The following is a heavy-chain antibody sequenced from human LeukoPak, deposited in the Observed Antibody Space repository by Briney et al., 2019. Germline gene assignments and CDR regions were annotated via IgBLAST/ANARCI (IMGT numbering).Heavy chain of an antibody. V-gene: IGHV3-7*03. Sequence: GGSLRLSCAASGFIFTNYWMNWVRQTPGKGLEWVANIKQDGSEEYYVDSVRGRFTISRDNAQNSFYLQMNSLRVEDTAVYYCARDVGASGSLDYWGQGTLVTVSS. CDR3: ARDVGASGSLDY. D-gene: IGHD3-10*01. CDR2: IKQDGSEE. CDR1: GFIFTNYW. J-gene: IGHJ4*02.